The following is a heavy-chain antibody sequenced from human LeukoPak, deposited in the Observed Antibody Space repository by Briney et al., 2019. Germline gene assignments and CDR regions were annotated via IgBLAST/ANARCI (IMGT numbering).Heavy chain of an antibody. J-gene: IGHJ4*02. Sequence: GGSLRLSCAVSGFTFSDHHMDWVRQAPGKGLEWVSAISNNGGYTYYADSVQGRFTISRDNSKSTLCLQMNSLRAEDTAVYYCAKQLGYCSDGSCYFPYWGQGTLVTVSS. CDR3: AKQLGYCSDGSCYFPY. CDR2: ISNNGGYT. CDR1: GFTFSDHH. V-gene: IGHV3-23*01. D-gene: IGHD2-15*01.